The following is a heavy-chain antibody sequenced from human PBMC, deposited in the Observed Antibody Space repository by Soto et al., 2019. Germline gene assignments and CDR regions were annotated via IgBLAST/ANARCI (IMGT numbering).Heavy chain of an antibody. CDR3: SRGIKGGLDA. CDR1: GFVSNDYD. CDR2: ISYDGSNK. D-gene: IGHD2-21*01. J-gene: IGHJ4*02. Sequence: QVQLAESGGGVVQPGRSLRLSCATSGFVSNDYDIHWVRQAPGKGLAWLASISYDGSNKYYANSVKGQLTIYRDNSKNALSLQITSLGAEDTAVYYCSRGIKGGLDAWGPGTLVAVSS. V-gene: IGHV3-30*03.